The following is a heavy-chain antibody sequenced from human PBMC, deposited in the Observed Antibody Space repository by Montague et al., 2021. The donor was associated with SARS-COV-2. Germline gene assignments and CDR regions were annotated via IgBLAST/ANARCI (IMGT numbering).Heavy chain of an antibody. J-gene: IGHJ6*02. V-gene: IGHV4-39*01. CDR2: IYYSGST. CDR1: VGSISNYY. D-gene: IGHD3-10*01. CDR3: VSLWKYGSGSHYAPWDYYNYGVDV. Sequence: SETLSLTCTVSVGSISNYYWGWIRQSPDKGLEWIGNIYYSGSTYYNPSLKSRVTISVDTSKYQFSLKLSSVTAADTAVYYCVSLWKYGSGSHYAPWDYYNYGVDVWGQGTTVTVSS.